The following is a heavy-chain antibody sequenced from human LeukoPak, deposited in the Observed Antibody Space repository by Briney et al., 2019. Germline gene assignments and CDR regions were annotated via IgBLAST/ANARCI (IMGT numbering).Heavy chain of an antibody. J-gene: IGHJ3*02. V-gene: IGHV3-21*01. D-gene: IGHD2-21*01. CDR1: GFTFSTYA. CDR2: FSNIGSNT. CDR3: ARDESGDNDAFDI. Sequence: GGSLRLSCAASGFTFSTYAMNWVRQAPGKGLEWVSTFSNIGSNTYYADSVKGRFTISRDNAKNSLYLQVNSLRVEDTAVYYCARDESGDNDAFDIWGQGTMVTVSS.